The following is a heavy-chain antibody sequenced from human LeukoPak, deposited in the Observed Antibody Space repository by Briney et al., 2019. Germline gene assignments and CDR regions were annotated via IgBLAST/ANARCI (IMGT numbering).Heavy chain of an antibody. CDR1: GFSFRDYT. V-gene: IGHV3-21*01. J-gene: IGHJ4*02. CDR2: ISGSSSYI. D-gene: IGHD1/OR15-1a*01. CDR3: AKDSPSRTATTDVPVDY. Sequence: PGGSLRLSCAASGFSFRDYTMNWVRQAPGKGLEWLASISGSSSYIYFANSVRGRFTISRDNAKNSLYLQMNSLRAEDTAVYYCAKDSPSRTATTDVPVDYWGQGTLVTVSS.